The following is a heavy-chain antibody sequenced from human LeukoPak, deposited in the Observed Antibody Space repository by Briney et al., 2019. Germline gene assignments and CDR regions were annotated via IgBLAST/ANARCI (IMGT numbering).Heavy chain of an antibody. CDR3: ARRRSSSWLFDY. CDR1: GFTFSSYG. Sequence: PGGSLRLSCVASGFTFSSYGMSWVRQAPGKGLEWVSGINWNGGSTGYADSVKGRFTISRDNAKNSLYLQMNSLRAEDTALYYCARRRSSSWLFDYWGQGTLVTVSS. CDR2: INWNGGST. J-gene: IGHJ4*02. V-gene: IGHV3-20*04. D-gene: IGHD6-13*01.